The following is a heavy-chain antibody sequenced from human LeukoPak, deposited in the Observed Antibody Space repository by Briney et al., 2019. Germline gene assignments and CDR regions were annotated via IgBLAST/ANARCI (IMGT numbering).Heavy chain of an antibody. D-gene: IGHD6-13*01. CDR1: GFTFSSFA. Sequence: GGSLRLSCAASGFTFSSFAMSWVRQAPGKGLEWVSAISGGGGSRYYTDSVKGRFTISRDNSKNTLYLQMNSLRAEDTAVYFCAKRSGWYGPFDYWGQGTLVTVSS. CDR3: AKRSGWYGPFDY. CDR2: ISGGGGSR. J-gene: IGHJ4*02. V-gene: IGHV3-23*01.